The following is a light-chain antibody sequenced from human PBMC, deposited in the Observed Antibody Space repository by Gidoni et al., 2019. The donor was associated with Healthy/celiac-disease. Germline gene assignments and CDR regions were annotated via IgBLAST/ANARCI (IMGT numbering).Light chain of an antibody. CDR1: QSISSW. CDR2: KAS. CDR3: QRYNSYWT. J-gene: IGKJ1*01. V-gene: IGKV1-5*03. Sequence: IPMTPSPSTLSASVGDRVTITCRASQSISSWLAWYQQKPGKAPKLLIYKASSLESGVPSRVSGSGSGKEFTLNISSRQPDDLATYYGQRYNSYWTFGQGTKVEIK.